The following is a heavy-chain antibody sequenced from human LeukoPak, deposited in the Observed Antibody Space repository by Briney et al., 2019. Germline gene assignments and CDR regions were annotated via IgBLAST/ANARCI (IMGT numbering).Heavy chain of an antibody. CDR1: GFTFSTFA. Sequence: GGSLRLSCAASGFTFSTFAMIWVRQPPGKGLEWVSSIFPSGGEIHYADSVKGRFTISRDNAKNSLYLQMNSLRAEDTAVYYCARDQSSGYYGSRNFDYWGQGTLVTVSS. CDR3: ARDQSSGYYGSRNFDY. D-gene: IGHD3-22*01. J-gene: IGHJ4*02. CDR2: IFPSGGEI. V-gene: IGHV3-21*01.